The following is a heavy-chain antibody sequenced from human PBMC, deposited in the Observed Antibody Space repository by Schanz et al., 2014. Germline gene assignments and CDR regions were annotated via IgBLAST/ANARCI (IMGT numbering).Heavy chain of an antibody. V-gene: IGHV3-7*01. CDR2: IKEDGSQK. J-gene: IGHJ4*02. CDR1: GFSFSVSW. CDR3: TRDRAYHSFDY. Sequence: PLVEFGGGLVQPGGSLRLSCEASGFSFSVSWMNWVRQAPGKGLGWVATIKEDGSQKYYLDSVKGRFTISRDNARNSLYLQMTSLRAEDTALYYCTRDRAYHSFDYWGQGTLVTVSS. D-gene: IGHD1-26*01.